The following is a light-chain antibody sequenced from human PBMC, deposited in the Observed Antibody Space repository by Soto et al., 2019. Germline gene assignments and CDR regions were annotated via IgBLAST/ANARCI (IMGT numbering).Light chain of an antibody. V-gene: IGLV2-14*01. CDR3: SSYATNRDVL. CDR1: SSDVGSYKY. CDR2: EVS. Sequence: QSALTQPASVSGSPGQSITISCTGTSSDVGSYKYVSWYQQHPGKAPKLIIYEVSDRPSGVSNRFSGSKSGNTASLTISGLLAEDEADYYCSSYATNRDVLFGGGTKLTVL. J-gene: IGLJ2*01.